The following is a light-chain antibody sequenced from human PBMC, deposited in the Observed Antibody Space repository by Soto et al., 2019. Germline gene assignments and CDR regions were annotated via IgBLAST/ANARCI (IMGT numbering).Light chain of an antibody. CDR1: QSVSSSY. J-gene: IGKJ2*01. V-gene: IGKV3-20*01. CDR3: QQYGSPPYT. Sequence: EIVLTQSPGTLSLSPGERATLSCRASQSVSSSYLAWYQQKPGQAPRLLIHGATSRATGIPDRFSGSGSGTDFTLTISRLEPEDFAVYYCQQYGSPPYTFGQGTKLEIK. CDR2: GAT.